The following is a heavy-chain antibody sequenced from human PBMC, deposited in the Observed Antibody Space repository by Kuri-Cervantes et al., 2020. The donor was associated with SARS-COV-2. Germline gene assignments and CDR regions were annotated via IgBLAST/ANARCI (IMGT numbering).Heavy chain of an antibody. CDR1: GYTFTGYY. J-gene: IGHJ4*02. V-gene: IGHV1-46*01. Sequence: GESLKISCKASGYTFTGYYMHWVRQAPGQGLEWMGIINPSGGSTSYAQKFQGRVTMTRDTSTSTVYMELSSLRSGDTAVYYCASLGVDCSGGSCWQGFDYWGQGTLVTVSS. D-gene: IGHD2-15*01. CDR3: ASLGVDCSGGSCWQGFDY. CDR2: INPSGGST.